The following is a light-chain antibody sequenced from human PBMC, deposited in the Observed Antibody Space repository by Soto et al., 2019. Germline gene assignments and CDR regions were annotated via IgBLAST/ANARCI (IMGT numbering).Light chain of an antibody. CDR1: QSVNSSY. V-gene: IGKV3-20*01. CDR2: GAS. Sequence: EIVFSLSPSPLTWCPGERVSCSCSTSQSVNSSYLAWYQHKPGQAPRLLIYGASTRATGIPDRFSGSGSGTDFTLTIARLEPGDFAVYYCQQYGNSPQTSGQRAKV. CDR3: QQYGNSPQT. J-gene: IGKJ1*01.